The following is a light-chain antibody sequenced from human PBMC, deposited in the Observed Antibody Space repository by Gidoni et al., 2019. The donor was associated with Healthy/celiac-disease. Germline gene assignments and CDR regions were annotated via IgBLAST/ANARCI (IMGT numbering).Light chain of an antibody. V-gene: IGLV2-8*01. CDR3: SSYGV. Sequence: QSALTQPPSASGSPGQSVTISCTGTSSDVGGYNYVSWYQQHPGKAPKLMIYEVSKRPSGVPDRFSGSKSGNTASLTVSELQAEDEADYYCSSYGVFGTGTKVTVL. J-gene: IGLJ1*01. CDR1: SSDVGGYNY. CDR2: EVS.